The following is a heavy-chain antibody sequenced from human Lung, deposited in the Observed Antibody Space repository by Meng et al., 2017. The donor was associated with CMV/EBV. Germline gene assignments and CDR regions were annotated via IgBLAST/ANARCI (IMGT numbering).Heavy chain of an antibody. D-gene: IGHD1-7*01. CDR1: GFTFSSYA. CDR3: ARGSITGTTYYYYYGMDV. CDR2: ISYDGSNK. J-gene: IGHJ6*02. V-gene: IGHV3-30-3*01. Sequence: SCAASGFTFSSYAMHWVRQAPGKGLEWVAVISYDGSNKYYADSVKGRFTISRDNSKNTLYLQMNSLRAEDTAVYYCARGSITGTTYYYYYGMDVWGQGTTVTVSS.